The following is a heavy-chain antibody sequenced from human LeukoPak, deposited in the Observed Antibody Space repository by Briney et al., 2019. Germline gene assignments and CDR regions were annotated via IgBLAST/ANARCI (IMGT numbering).Heavy chain of an antibody. CDR3: ARDLGIAVAGNFDY. Sequence: GGSLRLSCAASGFTFDDYGMSWVRQAPGKGLKWVSGINWNGGSTGYADSVKGRFTISRDNAKNSLYLQMNSLRAEDTALYYCARDLGIAVAGNFDYWGQGTLVTVSS. V-gene: IGHV3-20*04. J-gene: IGHJ4*02. CDR1: GFTFDDYG. D-gene: IGHD6-19*01. CDR2: INWNGGST.